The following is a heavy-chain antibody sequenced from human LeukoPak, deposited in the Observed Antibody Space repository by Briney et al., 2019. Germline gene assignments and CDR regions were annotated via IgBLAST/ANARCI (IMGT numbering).Heavy chain of an antibody. Sequence: GGSLRLSCAASGFTFSDYYMSWIRQAPGKGLDWVSYISSSGSTIYYADSVKGRFTISRDNAKNSLYLQMNSLRAADTAVYYCTRDTAAGQFDYWGQGPLVTVSS. D-gene: IGHD6-13*01. CDR2: ISSSGSTI. CDR3: TRDTAAGQFDY. J-gene: IGHJ4*02. V-gene: IGHV3-11*01. CDR1: GFTFSDYY.